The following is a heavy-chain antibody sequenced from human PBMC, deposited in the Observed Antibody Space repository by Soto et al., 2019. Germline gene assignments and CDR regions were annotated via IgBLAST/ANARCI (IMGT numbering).Heavy chain of an antibody. V-gene: IGHV4-39*01. Sequence: PSETLSLTCTVSGGSISSSSYYWGWIRQPPGKGLEWIGSIYYSGSTYYNPSLKSRVTISVDTSKNQFSLKLSSVTAADTAVYYCAGKGDYYYCGMDVWGQGTTVTVSS. CDR3: AGKGDYYYCGMDV. CDR1: GGSISSSSYY. J-gene: IGHJ6*02. CDR2: IYYSGST.